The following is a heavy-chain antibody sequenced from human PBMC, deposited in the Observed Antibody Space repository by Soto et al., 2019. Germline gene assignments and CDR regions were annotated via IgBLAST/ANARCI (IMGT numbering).Heavy chain of an antibody. CDR2: IYFTGNT. CDR3: ARDRGDSGWYNWFDP. CDR1: GGSISSYY. V-gene: IGHV4-59*01. Sequence: PSETLSLTCTVSGGSISSYYWSWIRQSPGRGLEWIGYIYFTGNTNYNPSPKSRVTISVDTSNNQFSLKLSSVTSADTAVYYCARDRGDSGWYNWFDPWGQGTLVTVSS. D-gene: IGHD6-19*01. J-gene: IGHJ5*02.